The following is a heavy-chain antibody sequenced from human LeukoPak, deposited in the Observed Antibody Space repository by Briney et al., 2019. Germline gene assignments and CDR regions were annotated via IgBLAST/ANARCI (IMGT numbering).Heavy chain of an antibody. J-gene: IGHJ4*02. Sequence: PGGSLRLSCAVSGFIFSDNAMHWVRQAPGKGLEWLALISYGGNNKDYADSVKGRFTISRDNSKNTLYLQMNSLRPEDTAVYYCARGLGGSYQVALDYWGQRTLVTVSS. V-gene: IGHV3-30-3*01. CDR1: GFIFSDNA. D-gene: IGHD1-26*01. CDR2: ISYGGNNK. CDR3: ARGLGGSYQVALDY.